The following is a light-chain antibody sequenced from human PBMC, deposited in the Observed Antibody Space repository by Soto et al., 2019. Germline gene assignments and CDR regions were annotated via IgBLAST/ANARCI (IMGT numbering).Light chain of an antibody. CDR1: SGDVGNYNL. CDR3: CSYAGSSTPLI. CDR2: EVS. Sequence: QAALTQPASVSGSPGQSITISCTGTSGDVGNYNLVSWYQQHPGKAPKLMIYEVSKRPSGVSNRFSGSKSGNTASLTISGLQAEDEADYYCCSYAGSSTPLIFGTGTKLTVL. V-gene: IGLV2-23*02. J-gene: IGLJ1*01.